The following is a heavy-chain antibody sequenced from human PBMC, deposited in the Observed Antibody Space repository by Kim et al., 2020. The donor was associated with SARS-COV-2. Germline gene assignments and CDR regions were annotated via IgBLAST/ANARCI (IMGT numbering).Heavy chain of an antibody. V-gene: IGHV4-39*07. D-gene: IGHD5-12*01. CDR1: GGSISSSSYY. J-gene: IGHJ4*02. CDR2: IYYSGST. Sequence: SETLSLTCTVSGGSISSSSYYWGWIRQPPGKGLEWIGSIYYSGSTYYNPSLKSRVTISVDTSKNQFSLKLSSVTAADTAVYYCARGQEYSGYFDYWGQGTLVTVSS. CDR3: ARGQEYSGYFDY.